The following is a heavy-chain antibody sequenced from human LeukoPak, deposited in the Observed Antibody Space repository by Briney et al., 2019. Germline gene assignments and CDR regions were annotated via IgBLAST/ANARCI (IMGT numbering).Heavy chain of an antibody. D-gene: IGHD1-1*01. CDR2: LRGNGDT. V-gene: IGHV3-23*01. Sequence: PGGSLRLSCAASGFTFSSYAMSWVREAPGRGLEWVSSLRGNGDTFYADSVKGRFTLSRDDSRNTVYLQLNKLRVEDTAVYYCAKASCVSNADAVLWGQGTVVTVSS. CDR3: AKASCVSNADAVL. J-gene: IGHJ4*02. CDR1: GFTFSSYA.